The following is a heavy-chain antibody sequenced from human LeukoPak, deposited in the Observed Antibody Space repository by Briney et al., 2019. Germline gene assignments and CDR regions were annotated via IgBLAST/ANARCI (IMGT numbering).Heavy chain of an antibody. Sequence: PGRSLRLSCAASGFTFSTYGMHWVRQAPGKGLEWVAFIQYDGSNAYYADSVKGRFTISRDNSKNTLYLQMNSLRAEDTAVYYCAKDGCSSSSCHVDYWGQGTLVTVSS. CDR1: GFTFSTYG. D-gene: IGHD2-2*01. V-gene: IGHV3-30*02. J-gene: IGHJ4*02. CDR2: IQYDGSNA. CDR3: AKDGCSSSSCHVDY.